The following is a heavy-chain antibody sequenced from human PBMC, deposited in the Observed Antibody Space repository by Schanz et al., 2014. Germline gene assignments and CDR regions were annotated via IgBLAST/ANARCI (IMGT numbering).Heavy chain of an antibody. J-gene: IGHJ4*02. V-gene: IGHV3-9*01. CDR2: ISWNSGTI. D-gene: IGHD6-19*01. Sequence: EVQLVESGGGLVQPGKSLRLSCAASGFTFDKYAMHWVRQAPGKGLEWASVISWNSGTIGYADSVKGRFTISRDNAKNSLYLQMNSLRAEDTALYYCTKDKSQIAVAGLFDLWGQGTLVTVSS. CDR1: GFTFDKYA. CDR3: TKDKSQIAVAGLFDL.